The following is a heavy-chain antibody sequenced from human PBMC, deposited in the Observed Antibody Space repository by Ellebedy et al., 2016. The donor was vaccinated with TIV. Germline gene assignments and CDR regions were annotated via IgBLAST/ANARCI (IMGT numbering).Heavy chain of an antibody. D-gene: IGHD3-3*01. CDR1: GFSFSRYW. V-gene: IGHV3-7*01. Sequence: GESLKISCAASGFSFSRYWMSWVRQVPGKGLEWVANITEDGTEKYYADSVKGRFTISRDNAKNSLYLQMNSLRAEDTAVYYCARPLAYDFWSGYDYWGQGTLVTVSS. CDR2: ITEDGTEK. CDR3: ARPLAYDFWSGYDY. J-gene: IGHJ4*02.